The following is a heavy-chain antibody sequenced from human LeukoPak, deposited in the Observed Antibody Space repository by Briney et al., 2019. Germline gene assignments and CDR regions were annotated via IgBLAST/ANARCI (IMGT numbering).Heavy chain of an antibody. CDR3: AKEELRRITMWGYMDV. V-gene: IGHV3-9*01. Sequence: GGSLRLSCAASGFTFDDYAMHWVRHAPGKGLEWVSGISWNSGSIGYADSVKGRFTISRDNSKNTLYLQMNSLRAEDTAVYYCAKEELRRITMWGYMDVWGKGTTVTISS. CDR2: ISWNSGSI. D-gene: IGHD3-10*02. CDR1: GFTFDDYA. J-gene: IGHJ6*03.